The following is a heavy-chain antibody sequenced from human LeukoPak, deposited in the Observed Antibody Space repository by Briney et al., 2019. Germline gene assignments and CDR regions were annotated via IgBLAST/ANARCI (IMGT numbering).Heavy chain of an antibody. J-gene: IGHJ6*02. CDR2: IWYDGSNK. V-gene: IGHV3-33*01. CDR3: ARGPWGTLYGMDV. D-gene: IGHD3-16*01. Sequence: PGGSLRLSCAASGFTFSSYGMHWVRQAPGKGLEWVAVIWYDGSNKYYADSVKGRFTISRDNSKNTLYLQMNSLRAEDTVVYYCARGPWGTLYGMDVWGQGTTVTVSS. CDR1: GFTFSSYG.